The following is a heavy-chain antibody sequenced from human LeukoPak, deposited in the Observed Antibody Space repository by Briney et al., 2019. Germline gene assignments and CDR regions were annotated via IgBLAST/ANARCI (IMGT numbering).Heavy chain of an antibody. D-gene: IGHD4-23*01. V-gene: IGHV4-59*01. Sequence: SETLSLTCTVSGGSISSYYWSWIRQPPGKGLEWIGYIYYSGSTNYNPSLESRVTISVDTSKNQFSLKLSSVTAADTAVYYCARSYGGNSRTFDYWGQGTLVTVSS. J-gene: IGHJ4*02. CDR3: ARSYGGNSRTFDY. CDR2: IYYSGST. CDR1: GGSISSYY.